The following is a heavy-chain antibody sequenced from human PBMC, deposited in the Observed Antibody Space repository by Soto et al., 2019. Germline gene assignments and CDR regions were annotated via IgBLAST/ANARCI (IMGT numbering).Heavy chain of an antibody. V-gene: IGHV4-61*08. CDR1: GGSISSGGYY. D-gene: IGHD2-2*01. CDR2: IYYSGST. Sequence: SETLSLTCTVSGGSISSGGYYWSWIRQPPGKGLEWIGYIYYSGSTKYNPSLKSRVTISVDTSKNQFSLKLGSVTAADTAVYYCARRGCTRTSCYVDNWFDPWGQGALVTVSS. CDR3: ARRGCTRTSCYVDNWFDP. J-gene: IGHJ5*02.